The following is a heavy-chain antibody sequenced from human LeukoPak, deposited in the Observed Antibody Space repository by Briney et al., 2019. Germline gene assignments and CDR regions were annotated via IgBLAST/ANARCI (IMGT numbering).Heavy chain of an antibody. CDR3: ARGGSVFAYFFDY. Sequence: SGGSLRLSCAASGFIFSNYAMTWARLTPGKGLEWVSAISGSGGTTYYADSVKGRFTISRDSSTNTLYLQLGSLRAEDTAIYYCARGGSVFAYFFDYWGQGTLVTVSS. J-gene: IGHJ4*02. D-gene: IGHD3-10*01. CDR1: GFIFSNYA. V-gene: IGHV3-23*01. CDR2: ISGSGGTT.